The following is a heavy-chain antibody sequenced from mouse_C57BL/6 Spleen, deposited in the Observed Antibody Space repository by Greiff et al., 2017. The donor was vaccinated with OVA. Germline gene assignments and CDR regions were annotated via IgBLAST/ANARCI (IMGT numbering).Heavy chain of an antibody. CDR1: GYTFTSYW. V-gene: IGHV1-50*01. J-gene: IGHJ3*01. Sequence: VQLQQPGAELVKPGASVKLSCKASGYTFTSYWMQWVKQRPGQGLEWIGEIDPSDSYTNYNQKFKGKATLTVDPSSSTAYMQLSSLTSEESAVYYCAREGTGTFAYWGQGTLVTVSA. CDR3: AREGTGTFAY. CDR2: IDPSDSYT. D-gene: IGHD4-1*01.